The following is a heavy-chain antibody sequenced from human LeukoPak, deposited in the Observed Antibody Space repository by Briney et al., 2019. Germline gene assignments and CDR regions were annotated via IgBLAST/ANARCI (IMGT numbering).Heavy chain of an antibody. D-gene: IGHD5-18*01. CDR1: GGSITSYY. Sequence: SETLSLTCTVSGGSITSYYWTWIRQPPGKGLEWIGYIYYSGSTNYIPSLRSRVTMSVDTSKDQVSLNLRSVTAADTAVYYCARCAAMDDDYFDYWGRGILVTVSS. CDR3: ARCAAMDDDYFDY. J-gene: IGHJ4*02. CDR2: IYYSGST. V-gene: IGHV4-59*01.